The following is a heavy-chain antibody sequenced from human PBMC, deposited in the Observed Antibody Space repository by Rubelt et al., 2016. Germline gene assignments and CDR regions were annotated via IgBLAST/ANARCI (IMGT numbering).Heavy chain of an antibody. Sequence: QVQLVQSGAEVKKPGASVRVSCKTSGYTFTSYYIHWVRQAPGQRLEGVAIIHPTVATTAYPTRFPSRISVTTGTSISTAYMELCSLRSEDTAVYYGARGKAVAGTWKFDSWGQGTLVTVSS. CDR1: GYTFTSYY. CDR2: IHPTVATT. V-gene: IGHV1-46*01. J-gene: IGHJ4*02. D-gene: IGHD6-19*01. CDR3: ARGKAVAGTWKFDS.